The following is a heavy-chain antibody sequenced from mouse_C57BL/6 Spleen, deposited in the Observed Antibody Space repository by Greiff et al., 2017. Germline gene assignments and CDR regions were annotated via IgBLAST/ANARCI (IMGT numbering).Heavy chain of an antibody. CDR2: ILPGSGST. J-gene: IGHJ2*01. CDR3: ASPRQLMEGYCDY. Sequence: VVKPGASVTLSCKATGYTFTGSWLEWVKQRPGHGLEWIGKILPGSGSTNYNEKFKGKATFTADPSANTASMQLSRHTTEDSAIYYCASPRQLMEGYCDYWGQGTTLTVSS. CDR1: GYTFTGSW. V-gene: IGHV1-9*01. D-gene: IGHD6-1*01.